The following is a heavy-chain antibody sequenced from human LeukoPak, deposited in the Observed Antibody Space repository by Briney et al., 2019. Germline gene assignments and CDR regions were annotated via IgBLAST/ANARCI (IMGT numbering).Heavy chain of an antibody. Sequence: GGSLRLSCTASGFSFSAYSMNWVRQAPGKRLEWVSYISSSGSPIYYVDSVKGRFTISRDNSKNSLYLQMSSLRVEDTAVYYCARDSIGHGSARTWFDPWGQGSLDTVSS. CDR2: ISSSGSPI. CDR1: GFSFSAYS. J-gene: IGHJ5*02. V-gene: IGHV3-48*04. CDR3: ARDSIGHGSARTWFDP. D-gene: IGHD3-10*01.